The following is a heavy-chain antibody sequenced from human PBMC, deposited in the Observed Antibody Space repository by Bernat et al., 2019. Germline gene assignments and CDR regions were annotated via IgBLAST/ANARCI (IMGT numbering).Heavy chain of an antibody. Sequence: QVQLVESGGGVVQPGRSLRLSCAASGFTFSSYGMHWVRQAPGKGLEWVAVISYDGSNKYYADSVKGRFTISRDNSKNTLYLQMNSLRAEDTAVYYCTTIGGVATIIDYWGQGTLVTVSS. V-gene: IGHV3-30*03. J-gene: IGHJ4*02. CDR2: ISYDGSNK. CDR3: TTIGGVATIIDY. CDR1: GFTFSSYG. D-gene: IGHD5-12*01.